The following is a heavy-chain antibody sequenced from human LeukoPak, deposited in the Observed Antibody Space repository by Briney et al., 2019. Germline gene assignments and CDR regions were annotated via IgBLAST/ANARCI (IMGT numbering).Heavy chain of an antibody. CDR2: ISWNSGSI. J-gene: IGHJ4*02. V-gene: IGHV3-9*01. Sequence: PGGSLRLSCAASGFTFGDYAMHWVRHAPGKGLEWVSGISWNSGSIGYADSVKGRFTISRDNAKNSLYLQMNSLRAEDTALYYCAKDISSGWYGEYYFDCWGQGTLVTVSS. CDR1: GFTFGDYA. D-gene: IGHD6-19*01. CDR3: AKDISSGWYGEYYFDC.